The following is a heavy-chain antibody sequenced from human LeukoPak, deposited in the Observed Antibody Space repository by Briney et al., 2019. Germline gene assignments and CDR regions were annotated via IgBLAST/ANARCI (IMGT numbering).Heavy chain of an antibody. CDR2: ISYDGTNK. CDR1: GFTFSSYG. D-gene: IGHD3-10*01. V-gene: IGHV3-30*18. CDR3: AKDPGIWFGEPYFDY. J-gene: IGHJ4*02. Sequence: SLRLSCAASGFTFSSYGMHWVRQAPGKGLEWVAVISYDGTNKYYADSVKGRFTISRDNSKNTLYLQMNSLRAEDTAVYYCAKDPGIWFGEPYFDYWGQGTLVTVSS.